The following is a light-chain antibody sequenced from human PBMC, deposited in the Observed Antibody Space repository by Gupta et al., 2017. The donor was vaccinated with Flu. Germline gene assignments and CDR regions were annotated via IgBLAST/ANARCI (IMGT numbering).Light chain of an antibody. CDR3: QQANSFPVT. V-gene: IGKV1-12*01. CDR2: DTS. CDR1: QGISSY. J-gene: IGKJ4*01. Sequence: DIVMTQSPSSLSSSLGDRVTIPCRASQGISSYLAWYQQKPGKAPKLLIYDTSSWESGVPSRFSGSGSGTDFTLTISSLQPEDFATYYCQQANSFPVTFGGGTKVEI.